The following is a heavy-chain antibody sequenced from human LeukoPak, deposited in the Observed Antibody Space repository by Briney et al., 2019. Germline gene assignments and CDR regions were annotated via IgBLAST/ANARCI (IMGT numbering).Heavy chain of an antibody. J-gene: IGHJ4*02. CDR1: GGSISSSSYY. CDR3: ARVRVRAGPDYYYFDY. V-gene: IGHV4-39*07. D-gene: IGHD2/OR15-2a*01. Sequence: SETLSLTCTVSGGSISSSSYYWGWIRQPPGKGLEWIGSIYYSGSTYYNPSLKSRVTISVDTSKNQFSLKLSSVTAADTAVYYCARVRVRAGPDYYYFDYWGQGTLVTVSS. CDR2: IYYSGST.